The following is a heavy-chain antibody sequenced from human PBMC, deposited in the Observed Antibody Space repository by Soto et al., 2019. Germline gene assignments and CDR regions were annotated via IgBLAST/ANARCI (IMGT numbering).Heavy chain of an antibody. CDR2: ISHNGIT. CDR1: VGSINSERSY. V-gene: IGHV4-31*03. J-gene: IGHJ4*02. CDR3: ARGEIVMVD. Sequence: QVQLQESGPGLVKPSQTLSLNCTVSVGSINSERSYWSWSRQSPGRGLAWIGYISHNGITWYKPSLQSRVSISIDTSKDHFSLEVRSVTAADTAFYYCARGEIVMVDWGQGALVTVSS. D-gene: IGHD3-22*01.